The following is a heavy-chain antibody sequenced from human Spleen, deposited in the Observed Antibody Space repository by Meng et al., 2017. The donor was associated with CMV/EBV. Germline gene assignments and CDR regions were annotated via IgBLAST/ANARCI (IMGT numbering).Heavy chain of an antibody. CDR2: INHSGST. D-gene: IGHD1/OR15-1a*01. CDR1: GGSFSGYY. Sequence: SETLSLTCAVYGGSFSGYYWSWIRQPPGKGLEWMGEINHSGSTNYNPSLKSRVTISVDTSKNQFSLQLSALSAATTAAYCCWRSSRPNRTPKNRFDPWGQGTLVTVSS. V-gene: IGHV4-34*01. J-gene: IGHJ5*02. CDR3: WRSSRPNRTPKNRFDP.